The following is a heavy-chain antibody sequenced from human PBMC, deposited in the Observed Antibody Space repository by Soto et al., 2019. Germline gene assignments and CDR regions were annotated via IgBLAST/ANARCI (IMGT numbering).Heavy chain of an antibody. CDR3: AKDPPYSSSWYEDYYYYYGMDV. Sequence: GMRRIIKTKGKGLEWVAVISYDGSNKYYADSVKGRFTISRDNSKNTLYLQMNSLRAEDTAVYYCAKDPPYSSSWYEDYYYYYGMDVWGQGTTVTVSS. CDR1: G. CDR2: ISYDGSNK. V-gene: IGHV3-30*18. J-gene: IGHJ6*02. D-gene: IGHD6-13*01.